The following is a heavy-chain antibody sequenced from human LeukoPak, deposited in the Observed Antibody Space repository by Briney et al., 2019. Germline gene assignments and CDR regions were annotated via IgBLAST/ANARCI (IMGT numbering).Heavy chain of an antibody. J-gene: IGHJ6*02. V-gene: IGHV1-18*01. CDR2: ISAYNGNT. D-gene: IGHD3-22*01. CDR3: ASNPSFYDSSGYYSSYYYYGMDV. Sequence: ASVKVSCKASSYTFTSYGISWVRQAPGQGLEWMGWISAYNGNTNYAQKLQGRVTMTTDTSTSTAYMELRSLRSDDTAVYYCASNPSFYDSSGYYSSYYYYGMDVWGQGTTVTVSS. CDR1: SYTFTSYG.